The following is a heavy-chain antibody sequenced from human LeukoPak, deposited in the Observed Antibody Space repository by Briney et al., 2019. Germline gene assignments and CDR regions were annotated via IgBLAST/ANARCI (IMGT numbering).Heavy chain of an antibody. V-gene: IGHV3-23*01. D-gene: IGHD3-3*01. CDR1: GFPFSSHA. Sequence: GGSLRLSCAASGFPFSSHAMSWVRQAPGKGLEWGSAISGSGGSTYYADSVKGRFTISRDNSKNTLYLQMNSLRAEDTAVYYCAKSDDFWSGYYRFDPWGQGTLVTVSS. CDR2: ISGSGGST. CDR3: AKSDDFWSGYYRFDP. J-gene: IGHJ5*02.